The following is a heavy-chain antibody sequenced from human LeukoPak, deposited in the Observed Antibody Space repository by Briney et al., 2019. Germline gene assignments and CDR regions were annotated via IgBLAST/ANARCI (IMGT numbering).Heavy chain of an antibody. CDR2: IYYSGTT. J-gene: IGHJ4*02. D-gene: IGHD6-13*01. V-gene: IGHV4-59*01. CDR1: GGSISSYD. Sequence: SETLSLTCTVSGGSISSYDWSWIRQPPGKGLEWIGYIYYSGTTNYNPSLKSRVTISVDTSKNQFSLKLSSVTAADTAAYYCARGVYIAAAQYGYWGQGTLVTVSS. CDR3: ARGVYIAAAQYGY.